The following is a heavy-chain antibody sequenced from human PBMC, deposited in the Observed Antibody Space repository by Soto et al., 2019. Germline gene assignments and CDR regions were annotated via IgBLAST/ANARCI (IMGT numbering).Heavy chain of an antibody. CDR1: GFTFSNAW. CDR3: TTGSTDYYDSSGYYYYYGMDV. J-gene: IGHJ6*02. CDR2: IKSKTDGGTT. D-gene: IGHD3-22*01. V-gene: IGHV3-15*01. Sequence: GGSLRLSCAASGFTFSNAWMSWVRQAPGKGLEWVGRIKSKTDGGTTDYAAPVKGRFTISRDDSKNTLYLQMNSLKTEDTAVYYCTTGSTDYYDSSGYYYYYGMDVWGQGTTVTVSS.